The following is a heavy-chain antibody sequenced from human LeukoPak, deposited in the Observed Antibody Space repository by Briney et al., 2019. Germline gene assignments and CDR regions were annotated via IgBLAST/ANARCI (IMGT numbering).Heavy chain of an antibody. CDR3: AKSGAGRRGTGDVYTFDF. Sequence: ASVKVSCKASGYTLTSYDINWVRQAPGQGLEWMGWIRSFNGDKNYAQKFKDRVTMTSDTSTNTTYMELRSLRSDNTAIYYCAKSGAGRRGTGDVYTFDFWGQGTLVTVSS. CDR2: IRSFNGDK. J-gene: IGHJ4*02. CDR1: GYTLTSYD. V-gene: IGHV1-18*01. D-gene: IGHD5-24*01.